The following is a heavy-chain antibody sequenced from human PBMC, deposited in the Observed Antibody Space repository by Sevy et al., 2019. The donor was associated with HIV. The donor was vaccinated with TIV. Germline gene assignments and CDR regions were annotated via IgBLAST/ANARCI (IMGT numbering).Heavy chain of an antibody. CDR3: ARDQPYCSGGSCYSHYYYGMDV. V-gene: IGHV3-21*01. Sequence: GGSLRLSCAASGFTFSSYSMNWVRQAPGKGLEWVSSISSSSRYIYYADSVKGRFTISRDNAKNSLYLQMNSLRAEDTAVYYCARDQPYCSGGSCYSHYYYGMDVWGQGTTVTVSS. CDR2: ISSSSRYI. J-gene: IGHJ6*02. D-gene: IGHD2-15*01. CDR1: GFTFSSYS.